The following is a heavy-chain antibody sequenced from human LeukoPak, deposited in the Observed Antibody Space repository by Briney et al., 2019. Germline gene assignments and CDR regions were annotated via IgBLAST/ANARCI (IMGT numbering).Heavy chain of an antibody. CDR2: ISGSGGST. CDR1: GFTFSSYA. CDR3: AREYGGYDFGY. V-gene: IGHV3-23*01. Sequence: GGSLRLSCAASGFTFSSYAMSWVRQAPGKGLEWVSAISGSGGSTYYADSVKGRFTISRDNTKNTLYLQMNSLRAEDTAVYYCAREYGGYDFGYWGQGTLVTVSS. D-gene: IGHD5-12*01. J-gene: IGHJ4*02.